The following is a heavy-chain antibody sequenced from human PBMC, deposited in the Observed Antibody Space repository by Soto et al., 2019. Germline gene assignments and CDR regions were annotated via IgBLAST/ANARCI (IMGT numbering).Heavy chain of an antibody. CDR1: GVSISSYY. CDR3: ARGSGYESYNWFDP. V-gene: IGHV4-59*01. CDR2: IYYSGST. Sequence: SETLSLTCTVSGVSISSYYWSWIRQPPGKGLEWIGYIYYSGSTNYNPSLKSRVTISVDTSKNQFSLKLSSVTAADTAVYYCARGSGYESYNWFDPWGQGTLVTVSS. J-gene: IGHJ5*02. D-gene: IGHD5-12*01.